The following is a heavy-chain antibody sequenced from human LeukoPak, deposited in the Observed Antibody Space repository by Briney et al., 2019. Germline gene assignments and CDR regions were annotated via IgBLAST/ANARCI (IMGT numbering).Heavy chain of an antibody. Sequence: GGSLRLSCAASGFTFSTYTMMWVRQAPGKGLEWVSYISSSSSTIYYADSVEGRFTISRDNAKNSLYLQMNSLRAEDTAVYYCGRALFGSGEPSFFDSGGKGPL. CDR3: GRALFGSGEPSFFDS. D-gene: IGHD3-10*01. CDR2: ISSSSSTI. V-gene: IGHV3-48*04. CDR1: GFTFSTYT. J-gene: IGHJ4*02.